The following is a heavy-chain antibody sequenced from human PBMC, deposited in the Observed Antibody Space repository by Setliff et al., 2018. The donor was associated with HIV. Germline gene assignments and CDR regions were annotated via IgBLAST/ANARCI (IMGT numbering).Heavy chain of an antibody. V-gene: IGHV1-18*01. D-gene: IGHD3-10*01. CDR2: ISAENGNT. Sequence: ASVKVSCKAYGYSFSSYGLNWVRQAPGQGLEWLGWISAENGNTNYAQKFQGRVIMTTDTSTSTAYMELSSLRSEDTAVYYCARGGYYYGSGKGNWFDPWGQGTLVTVSS. J-gene: IGHJ5*02. CDR1: GYSFSSYG. CDR3: ARGGYYYGSGKGNWFDP.